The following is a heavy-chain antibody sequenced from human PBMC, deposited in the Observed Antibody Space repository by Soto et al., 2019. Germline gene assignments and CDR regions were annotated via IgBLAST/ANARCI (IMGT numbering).Heavy chain of an antibody. V-gene: IGHV1-18*01. Sequence: ASVKVSCKASGYTFTSYGISWVRQAPGQGLEWMGWISAYNGNTNYAQKLQGRVTMTTDTSTSTAYMELRSLRSDDTAVYYCARDARGYSGYGDAFDIWGQATMVTVSS. J-gene: IGHJ3*02. CDR1: GYTFTSYG. CDR3: ARDARGYSGYGDAFDI. D-gene: IGHD5-12*01. CDR2: ISAYNGNT.